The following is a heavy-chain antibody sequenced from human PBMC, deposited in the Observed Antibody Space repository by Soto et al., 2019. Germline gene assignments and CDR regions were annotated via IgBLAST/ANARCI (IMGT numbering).Heavy chain of an antibody. D-gene: IGHD6-13*01. CDR1: DGYCSCYY. Sequence: SETLSITCAVYDGYCSCYYLSWIRPPPGKGLEWIGEINHSGSTNYNPSLKSRVTISVDTSKNQFSLKLSSVAAADTAVYYCARTAVGAAAGLYYYYGMDVWGQGTTVTVSS. J-gene: IGHJ6*02. CDR3: ARTAVGAAAGLYYYYGMDV. V-gene: IGHV4-34*01. CDR2: INHSGST.